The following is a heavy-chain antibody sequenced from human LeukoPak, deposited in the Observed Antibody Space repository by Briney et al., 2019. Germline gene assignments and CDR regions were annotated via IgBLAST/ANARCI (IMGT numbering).Heavy chain of an antibody. CDR2: INHSGST. CDR3: ARGFGNLFSFDP. CDR1: GGFFSGYY. D-gene: IGHD1-14*01. Sequence: SETLSLTCAVYGGFFSGYYWSWIRQPPGKGLAWIGEINHSGSTNYKPSLKSRVTISVDTYKHQFSLKVSSVTAGDTAVYYCARGFGNLFSFDPWGQGTLVTVSS. V-gene: IGHV4-34*01. J-gene: IGHJ5*02.